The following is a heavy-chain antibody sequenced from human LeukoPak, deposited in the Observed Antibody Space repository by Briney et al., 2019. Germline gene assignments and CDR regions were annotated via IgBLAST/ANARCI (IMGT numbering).Heavy chain of an antibody. CDR2: ISYDGSNK. D-gene: IGHD6-13*01. CDR1: GFTFSTYA. V-gene: IGHV3-30-3*01. CDR3: ARDRTIAAAGTGGMDV. J-gene: IGHJ6*02. Sequence: GGSLRLSCAASGFTFSTYAIHWVRQAPGKGLEWVAVISYDGSNKYYADSVKGRFTISRDNSKDTLYLQMNSLRAEDTAVYYCARDRTIAAAGTGGMDVWGQGTTVTVSS.